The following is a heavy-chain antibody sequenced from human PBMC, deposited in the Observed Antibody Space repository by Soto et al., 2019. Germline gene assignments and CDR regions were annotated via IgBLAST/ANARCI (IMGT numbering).Heavy chain of an antibody. CDR2: IKRKTEGGKT. D-gene: IGHD2-15*01. J-gene: IGHJ6*02. V-gene: IGHV3-15*01. Sequence: EVQLVESGGGLVKPGGSLRLSCAASGLTFRNAGMSWVRRAPGKGREWVGGIKRKTEGGKTDYAAPVKARSTISRDDSKXXLXLXXNSLKTEDTAVYYCTTPVGCSGGSCYYFYYYGMDVWGQGTTGTVSS. CDR3: TTPVGCSGGSCYYFYYYGMDV. CDR1: GLTFRNAG.